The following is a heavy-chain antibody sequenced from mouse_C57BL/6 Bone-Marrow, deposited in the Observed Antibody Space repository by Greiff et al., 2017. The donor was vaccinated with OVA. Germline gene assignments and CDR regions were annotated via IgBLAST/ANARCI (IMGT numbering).Heavy chain of an antibody. V-gene: IGHV3-6*01. Sequence: VQLQESGPGLVKPSQSLSLTCSVTGYSITSGYYWNWIRQFPGNKLEWMGYISYDGSNNYNPSLKNRISITRDTSKNQFFLKLNSVTTEDTATYYCARDRDYYGSSYRYYFDYWGQGTTLTVSS. CDR2: ISYDGSN. D-gene: IGHD1-1*01. CDR3: ARDRDYYGSSYRYYFDY. J-gene: IGHJ2*01. CDR1: GYSITSGYY.